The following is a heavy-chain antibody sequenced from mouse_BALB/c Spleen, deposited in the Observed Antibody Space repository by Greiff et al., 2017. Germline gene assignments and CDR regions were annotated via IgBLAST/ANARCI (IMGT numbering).Heavy chain of an antibody. V-gene: IGHV2-9*02. CDR1: GFSLTSYG. Sequence: QVQLQQSGPGLVAPSQSLSITCTVSGFSLTSYGVHWVRQPPGKGLEWPGVIWAGGSTNYNSALMSRLSISKDNSKSQVFLKMNSLQTDDTAMYYCARDWDTTAFDVWGAGTTVTVSS. D-gene: IGHD1-2*01. CDR3: ARDWDTTAFDV. CDR2: IWAGGST. J-gene: IGHJ1*01.